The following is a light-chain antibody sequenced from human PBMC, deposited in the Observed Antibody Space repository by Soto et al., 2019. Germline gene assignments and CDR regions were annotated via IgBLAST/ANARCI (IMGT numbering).Light chain of an antibody. V-gene: IGLV2-14*01. CDR3: SSYTSSSALVL. CDR1: SSDVGGYNY. Sequence: QSALTQPASVSGSPGQSITISCTGTSSDVGGYNYVSWYKQHPGKAPKLMIYDVSNRPSGVSNRVSGSKSGNTASLTISGLQAEDEADYYCSSYTSSSALVLFGGGTKLTVL. J-gene: IGLJ2*01. CDR2: DVS.